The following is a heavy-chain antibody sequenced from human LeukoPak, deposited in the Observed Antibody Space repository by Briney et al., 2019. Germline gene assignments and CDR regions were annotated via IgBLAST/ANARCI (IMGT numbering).Heavy chain of an antibody. CDR3: AREGANIVVVPAAVSPYYYYYTDV. D-gene: IGHD2-2*01. V-gene: IGHV4-39*07. CDR1: GGSISSSSYY. CDR2: IYYSGCT. J-gene: IGHJ6*03. Sequence: KPSETLSLTCTVSGGSISSSSYYWGWIRQPPGKGLEWIGSIYYSGCTYYNPSLKSRVTISVDTSKNQFSLKLSSVTAADTAVYYCAREGANIVVVPAAVSPYYYYYTDVWGKGTTVTVSS.